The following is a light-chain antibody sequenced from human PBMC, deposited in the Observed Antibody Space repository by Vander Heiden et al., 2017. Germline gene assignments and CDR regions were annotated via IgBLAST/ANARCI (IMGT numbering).Light chain of an antibody. CDR1: QSLLHSNGYNY. J-gene: IGKJ5*01. Sequence: DIVMTQSPLSLPVTPGEPASISCRSSQSLLHSNGYNYLDWYLQKPGQSPQLLIYLGSNRASGVPDRFSGSGSGTDFTLKISRVEAEDVGVYYCMQALQTRITFGQGTRLXIK. V-gene: IGKV2-28*01. CDR3: MQALQTRIT. CDR2: LGS.